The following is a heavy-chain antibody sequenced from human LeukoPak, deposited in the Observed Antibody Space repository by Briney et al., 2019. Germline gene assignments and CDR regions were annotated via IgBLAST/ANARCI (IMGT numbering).Heavy chain of an antibody. V-gene: IGHV1-18*01. CDR3: ARDRSRWFHYYYNMDV. J-gene: IGHJ6*02. CDR2: ISAYSGNT. D-gene: IGHD6-19*01. CDR1: GYIFTNYG. Sequence: GASVTVSCKASGYIFTNYGISWVRQAPGQGLEWMGWISAYSGNTNYEQKLQGRVTMTTDTSTSTAYMELRSLRSDDTAVYYCARDRSRWFHYYYNMDVWGQGTTVTVSS.